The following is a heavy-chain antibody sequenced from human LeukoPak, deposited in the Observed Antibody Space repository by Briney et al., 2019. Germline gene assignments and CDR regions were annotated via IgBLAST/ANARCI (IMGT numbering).Heavy chain of an antibody. J-gene: IGHJ4*02. Sequence: GGSLRLSCAASQFTFSSYTVNWVRQAPGKGLEWVSSISSSSTYIYYADSVKGRFTISRDNAKNSLYLQMNSLRAEDTAVYYCARRDIAAAGSFDYWGQGTLVTVSS. V-gene: IGHV3-21*01. CDR2: ISSSSTYI. D-gene: IGHD6-13*01. CDR1: QFTFSSYT. CDR3: ARRDIAAAGSFDY.